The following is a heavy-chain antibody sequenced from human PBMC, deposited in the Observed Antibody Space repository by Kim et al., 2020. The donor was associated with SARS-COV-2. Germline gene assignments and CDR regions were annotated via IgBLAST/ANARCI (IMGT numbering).Heavy chain of an antibody. CDR3: ARGGSSGWDDAFDI. Sequence: DSVKGRFTISRDNSKNTLYLQMNSLRAEDTAVYYCARGGSSGWDDAFDIWGQGTMVTVSS. D-gene: IGHD6-19*01. J-gene: IGHJ3*02. V-gene: IGHV3-30*01.